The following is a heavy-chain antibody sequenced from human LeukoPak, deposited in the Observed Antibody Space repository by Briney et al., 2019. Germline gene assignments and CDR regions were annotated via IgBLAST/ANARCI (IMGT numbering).Heavy chain of an antibody. D-gene: IGHD3-22*01. Sequence: PSETLSLTCTVSGGSISSYYWSWIRQPPGKGLEWIGYIYYSGSTNYNPSLKSRVTISVDTSKNQFSLKLSSVTAADTAVYYCARQRAYYYDSSGYWGGANFDYWGQGTLVTVSS. J-gene: IGHJ4*02. CDR3: ARQRAYYYDSSGYWGGANFDY. CDR2: IYYSGST. V-gene: IGHV4-59*08. CDR1: GGSISSYY.